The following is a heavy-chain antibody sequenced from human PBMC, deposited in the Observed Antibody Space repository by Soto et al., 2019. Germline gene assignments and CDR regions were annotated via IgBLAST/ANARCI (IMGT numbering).Heavy chain of an antibody. Sequence: PGGSLRLSCAASGGSFSSHSMHLVRQAPGKGLEWVSSISSSSSYIYYADSVKGRFTISRDNAKNSLYLQMNSLRAEDTAVYYCARDQYYYDSSGPVDYWGQGT. V-gene: IGHV3-21*01. CDR2: ISSSSSYI. CDR3: ARDQYYYDSSGPVDY. D-gene: IGHD3-22*01. J-gene: IGHJ4*02. CDR1: GGSFSSHS.